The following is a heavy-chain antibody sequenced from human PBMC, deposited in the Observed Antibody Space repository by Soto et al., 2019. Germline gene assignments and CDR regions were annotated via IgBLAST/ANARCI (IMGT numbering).Heavy chain of an antibody. CDR3: ARGDFWSGYYIAY. Sequence: SETLSLTFTVSGGSISAYYWSWIRRPPGKGLEWIGYMYYSGSTNYNPSLKSRVTISVDTSKNQFSLKLRSVTAADTAVYYCARGDFWSGYYIAYWGQGTLVTVSS. V-gene: IGHV4-59*01. D-gene: IGHD3-3*01. CDR2: MYYSGST. J-gene: IGHJ4*02. CDR1: GGSISAYY.